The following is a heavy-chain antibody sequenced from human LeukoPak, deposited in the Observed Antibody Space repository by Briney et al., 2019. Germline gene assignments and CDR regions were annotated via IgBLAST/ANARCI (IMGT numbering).Heavy chain of an antibody. CDR2: VYPGDSDT. V-gene: IGHV5-51*01. D-gene: IGHD6-13*01. J-gene: IGHJ4*02. CDR3: ARHAHLTISAAGSEIDH. CDR1: GYTFSNYW. Sequence: GESLKISCEASGYTFSNYWIGWVRQVPGQGLEWVAFVYPGDSDTRYSPSFQGQVTVSSDESANTAYLHWGSLKASDTAIYFCARHAHLTISAAGSEIDHWGQGALVTVSS.